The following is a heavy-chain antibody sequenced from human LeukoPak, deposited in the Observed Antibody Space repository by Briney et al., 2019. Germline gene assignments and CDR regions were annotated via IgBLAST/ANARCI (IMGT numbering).Heavy chain of an antibody. J-gene: IGHJ4*02. V-gene: IGHV4-34*01. CDR3: ARGRYYYDSSGYYPLDY. D-gene: IGHD3-22*01. CDR2: INHSGST. CDR1: GGSFSGYY. Sequence: SETLSLTCAVYGGSFSGYYWSWIRQPPGKGLEWIGEINHSGSTNYNPSLKSRVTISVDTSKNQFSLKLSSVTAADRAVYYCARGRYYYDSSGYYPLDYWGEGTLVTVSS.